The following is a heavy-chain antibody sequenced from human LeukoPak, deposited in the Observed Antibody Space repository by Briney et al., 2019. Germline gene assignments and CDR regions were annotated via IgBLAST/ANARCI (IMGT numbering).Heavy chain of an antibody. CDR1: GGSISSSSYY. CDR2: IYYSGST. J-gene: IGHJ6*03. Sequence: SETLSLTCTVSGGSISSSSYYWGWIRQPPGKGLEWIGSIYYSGSTYYNPSLKSRVTISVDTSKNQFSLKLSSVTAADTAVYYCARRVAARERSVYYYYMDVWGKGTTVTVSS. D-gene: IGHD6-6*01. CDR3: ARRVAARERSVYYYYMDV. V-gene: IGHV4-39*01.